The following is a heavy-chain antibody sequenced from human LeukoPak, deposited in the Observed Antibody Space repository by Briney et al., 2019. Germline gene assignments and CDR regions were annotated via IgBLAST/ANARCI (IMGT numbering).Heavy chain of an antibody. CDR3: ARVGIYYYGSGSYPYYYMDV. D-gene: IGHD3-10*01. J-gene: IGHJ6*03. CDR2: ITSSSSII. CDR1: GFTFSSYS. Sequence: PGGSLRLSCAASGFTFSSYSMNWVRQAPGKGLEWVSYITSSSSIIYYSDSVKGRFTISRDDAKNSLYLQMNSLRAEDTAVYYCARVGIYYYGSGSYPYYYMDVWGKGTTVTVSS. V-gene: IGHV3-48*01.